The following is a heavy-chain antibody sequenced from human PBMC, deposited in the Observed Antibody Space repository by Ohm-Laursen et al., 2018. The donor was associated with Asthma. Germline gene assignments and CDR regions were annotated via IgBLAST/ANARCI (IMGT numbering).Heavy chain of an antibody. CDR1: GGTFSSYA. Sequence: SSVKVSCKASGGTFSSYAISWVRQAPGQGLEWMGGIIPIFGTANYAQKFQGRVTITADESTSTAYMELSSLRSKDTAVYYCARDQDQSSGWYGAFDIWGQGTMVTVSS. J-gene: IGHJ3*02. CDR2: IIPIFGTA. CDR3: ARDQDQSSGWYGAFDI. V-gene: IGHV1-69*01. D-gene: IGHD6-19*01.